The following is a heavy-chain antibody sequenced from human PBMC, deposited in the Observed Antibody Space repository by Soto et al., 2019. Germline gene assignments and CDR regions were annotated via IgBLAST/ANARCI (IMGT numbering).Heavy chain of an antibody. J-gene: IGHJ6*02. CDR1: GGAFSSYA. CDR2: IIPIFGTA. D-gene: IGHD6-25*01. CDR3: ARISQGASSRDARSGYYYYYGMDV. V-gene: IGHV1-69*13. Sequence: ASVKVACKASGGAFSSYAISWVRQTPGQGLEWMGGIIPIFGTANYAQKFQGRVTITADESTSTAYMELSSLRSEDTVVYYCARISQGASSRDARSGYYYYYGMDVWGQGTTVTVSS.